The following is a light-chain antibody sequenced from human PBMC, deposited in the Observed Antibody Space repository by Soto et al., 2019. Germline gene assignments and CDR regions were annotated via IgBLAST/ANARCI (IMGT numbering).Light chain of an antibody. J-gene: IGKJ4*01. CDR3: QQRSNWPLT. CDR1: QSVSSY. CDR2: DAS. V-gene: IGKV3-11*01. Sequence: EILLTQSPATLSLSPGERATLSCRASQSVSSYLAWYQQKPGQAPRLLIYDASNRATGIPARFSGSGSGTDFTLTIISLEPEDFAVYYCQQRSNWPLTFGGGTKVDIK.